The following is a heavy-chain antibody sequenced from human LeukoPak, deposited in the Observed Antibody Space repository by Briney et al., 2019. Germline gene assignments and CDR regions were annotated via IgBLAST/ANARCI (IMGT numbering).Heavy chain of an antibody. CDR1: GGSFSGYY. Sequence: PSETLSLTCAVYGGSFSGYYWSWIRQPPGKGLEWIGEINHSGSTNYNPSLKSRVTISVDTSKNQFSLKLSSVTAADTAVYYCARGLKHYDFWSCYYYYFDYWGQGTLVTVSS. CDR3: ARGLKHYDFWSCYYYYFDY. D-gene: IGHD3-3*01. V-gene: IGHV4-34*01. J-gene: IGHJ4*02. CDR2: INHSGST.